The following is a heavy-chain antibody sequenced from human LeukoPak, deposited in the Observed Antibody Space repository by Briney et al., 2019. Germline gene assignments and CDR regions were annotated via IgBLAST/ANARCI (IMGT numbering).Heavy chain of an antibody. CDR1: GFTVSSNY. Sequence: GGSLRLSCAASGFTVSSNYMSWVRQAPGKGLEWVSVIYSGGSTYYADSVKGRFTISRDNSKNTLYLRMNSLRAEDTAVYYCARGSFPYYFDYWGQGTLVTVSS. CDR2: IYSGGST. CDR3: ARGSFPYYFDY. V-gene: IGHV3-66*01. D-gene: IGHD3-10*01. J-gene: IGHJ4*02.